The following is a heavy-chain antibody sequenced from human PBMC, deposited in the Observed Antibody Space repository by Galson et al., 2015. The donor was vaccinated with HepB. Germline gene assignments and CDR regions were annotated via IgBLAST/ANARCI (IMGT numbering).Heavy chain of an antibody. CDR2: ISSSTTYI. D-gene: IGHD3-22*01. V-gene: IGHV3-21*06. J-gene: IGHJ3*02. Sequence: SLRLSCAASGFTFSSYTLNWVRQAPGKGLEWVSSISSSTTYIYYADSVKGRFTISRDNVKNSMYLQMNSLRAEDTAVYYCARDLDLSSGYFFLGPNSDTFDIWGQGTMVTVSS. CDR3: ARDLDLSSGYFFLGPNSDTFDI. CDR1: GFTFSSYT.